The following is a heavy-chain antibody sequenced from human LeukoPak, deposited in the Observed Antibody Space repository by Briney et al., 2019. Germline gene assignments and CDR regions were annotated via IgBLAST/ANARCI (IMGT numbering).Heavy chain of an antibody. CDR2: INHSGST. CDR3: AKAASSSWPSYYYGMDV. Sequence: SETLSLTCAVYGGSFSGYYWSWIRQPPGKGLEWIGEINHSGSTNYNPSLKSRVTISVDTSKNQFSLKLSSVTAADTAVYYCAKAASSSWPSYYYGMDVWGQGTTVTVSS. CDR1: GGSFSGYY. J-gene: IGHJ6*02. V-gene: IGHV4-34*01. D-gene: IGHD6-13*01.